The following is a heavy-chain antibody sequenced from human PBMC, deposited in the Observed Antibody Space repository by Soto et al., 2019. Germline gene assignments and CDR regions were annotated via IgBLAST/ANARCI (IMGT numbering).Heavy chain of an antibody. D-gene: IGHD3-10*01. CDR3: AKGKSTGDIDWFDP. Sequence: GGSLRLSCTASGFTLQNYAMAWVRQAPGKGLEWVSTLIGGHYGTAYSYSVKGRFTVSRDNSKNCLYLQMNSLGAEDTAMYFCAKGKSTGDIDWFDPWGQGSLVTVSS. CDR1: GFTLQNYA. CDR2: LIGGHYGT. J-gene: IGHJ5*02. V-gene: IGHV3-23*01.